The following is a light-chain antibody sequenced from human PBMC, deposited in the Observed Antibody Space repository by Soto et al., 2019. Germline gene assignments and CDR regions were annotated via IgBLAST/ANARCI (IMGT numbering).Light chain of an antibody. CDR2: GVS. V-gene: IGKV3-15*01. J-gene: IGKJ1*01. CDR1: QSLNSN. CDR3: QQYNTWPWT. Sequence: ETVMTQSPATLSVSPGERATLSCRASQSLNSNLAWYQQKPGQAPRLLIDGVSDRATGIPDRFSGSGYGTEFTLSISSLQSEDFAVYYCQQYNTWPWTFGQGTKVEIK.